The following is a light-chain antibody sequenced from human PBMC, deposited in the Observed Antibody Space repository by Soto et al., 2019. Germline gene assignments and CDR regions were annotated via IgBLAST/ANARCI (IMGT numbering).Light chain of an antibody. CDR1: QDIGNF. CDR3: QKCKVAPST. V-gene: IGKV1-27*01. Sequence: DIQMTQSPSSLSAFVGDRVTITCRASQDIGNFLAWYQQKPGKVPKLLIYAASTLQSGVPSRFSGSGSGTDFTLTISSRQPEDVATYYCQKCKVAPSTFGGGTKVDIK. J-gene: IGKJ4*01. CDR2: AAS.